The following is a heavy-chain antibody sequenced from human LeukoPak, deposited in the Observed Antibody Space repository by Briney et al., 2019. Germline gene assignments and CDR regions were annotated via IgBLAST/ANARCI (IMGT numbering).Heavy chain of an antibody. CDR2: ISAYNGNT. V-gene: IGHV1-18*01. J-gene: IGHJ6*02. Sequence: ASVNVSCKASGYTFTCYGFSWVRQAPGQGLEWMGWISAYNGNTNYAQKLQGRVTMTTDTATSTAYMELRSLRSDDTAVYYCARVGSGSGTLYSYYGMDVWGQGTTVTVSS. CDR1: GYTFTCYG. D-gene: IGHD6-19*01. CDR3: ARVGSGSGTLYSYYGMDV.